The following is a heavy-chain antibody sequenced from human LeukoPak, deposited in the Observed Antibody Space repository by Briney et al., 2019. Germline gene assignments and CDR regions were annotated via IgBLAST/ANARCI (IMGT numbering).Heavy chain of an antibody. D-gene: IGHD3-10*02. Sequence: PGGSLRLSCAASGFTFSSYWMHWVRQAPGKGLVWVSRINSDGSSTSYADSVKGRFTISRDNAKNTLYLQMNSLRAEDTAVYYRAELGITMIGGVWGKGTTVTISS. CDR1: GFTFSSYW. CDR2: INSDGSST. V-gene: IGHV3-74*01. CDR3: AELGITMIGGV. J-gene: IGHJ6*04.